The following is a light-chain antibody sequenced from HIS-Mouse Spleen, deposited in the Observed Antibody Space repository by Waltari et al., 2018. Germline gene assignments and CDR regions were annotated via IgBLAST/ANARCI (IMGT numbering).Light chain of an antibody. CDR3: QVWDSSSDHYV. J-gene: IGLJ1*01. CDR2: EVS. Sequence: QSALTQPASVSGSPGQSITISCTGTSSDVGGYNYVPWYQQHPGKAPKLMIYEVSNRPSGVSNRFSGSNSGNTATLTISRVEAGDEADYYCQVWDSSSDHYVFGTGTKVTVL. V-gene: IGLV2-14*01. CDR1: SSDVGGYNY.